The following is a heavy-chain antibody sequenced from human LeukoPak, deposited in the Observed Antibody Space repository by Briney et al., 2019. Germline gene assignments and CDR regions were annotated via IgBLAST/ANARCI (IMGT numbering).Heavy chain of an antibody. D-gene: IGHD5-18*01. Sequence: GRSLRLSCAASGFTFDDHAMHWVRQAPGKGLEWVSGLSWNSGSIDYADSVKGRFTISRDNSKNTLYLQMNSLRAEDTAVYYCARATVDTAMALRDYFDYWGQGTLVTVSS. V-gene: IGHV3-9*01. CDR3: ARATVDTAMALRDYFDY. CDR1: GFTFDDHA. CDR2: LSWNSGSI. J-gene: IGHJ4*02.